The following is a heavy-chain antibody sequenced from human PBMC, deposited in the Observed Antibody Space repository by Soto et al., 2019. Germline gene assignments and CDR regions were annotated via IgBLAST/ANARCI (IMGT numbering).Heavy chain of an antibody. J-gene: IGHJ5*02. Sequence: QVQLVQSGAEVKKPGASVKVSCKASGYTFTSNDIYWLRQAPGQGPEWMGWMNPKSGDARYAQKFQDRLIMTRDTSMTTADMEMTSLTSEDTAVYYCARGRPGGGVKRSWFDPWGQGTLVTVSS. CDR1: GYTFTSND. D-gene: IGHD2-8*02. V-gene: IGHV1-8*01. CDR2: MNPKSGDA. CDR3: ARGRPGGGVKRSWFDP.